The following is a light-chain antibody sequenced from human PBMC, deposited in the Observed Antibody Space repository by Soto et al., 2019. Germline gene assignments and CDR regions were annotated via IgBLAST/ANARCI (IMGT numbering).Light chain of an antibody. CDR3: QQYNIYPWT. Sequence: DLQMTQSPYTKAASVVHRVTITCRASDSISPWVAWYQQKPGKAPKVLIYKASSIVSGAPSRFSGSGSGTEFTLSISSLQPDDFATYYCQQYNIYPWTFGQGTKVDIK. V-gene: IGKV1-5*03. J-gene: IGKJ1*01. CDR2: KAS. CDR1: DSISPW.